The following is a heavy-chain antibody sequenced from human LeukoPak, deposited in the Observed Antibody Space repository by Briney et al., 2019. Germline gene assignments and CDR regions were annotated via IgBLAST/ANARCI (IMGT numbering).Heavy chain of an antibody. CDR3: AKDTYDSSGYMDY. V-gene: IGHV3-30*04. J-gene: IGHJ4*02. D-gene: IGHD3-22*01. Sequence: GGSLRLSCAASGFTFSSYAMHWVRQAPGKGLEWVAVISYDGSNKYYADSVKGRFTISRDNSKNTLYLQMNSLRAEDTAVYYCAKDTYDSSGYMDYWGQGTLVTVSS. CDR1: GFTFSSYA. CDR2: ISYDGSNK.